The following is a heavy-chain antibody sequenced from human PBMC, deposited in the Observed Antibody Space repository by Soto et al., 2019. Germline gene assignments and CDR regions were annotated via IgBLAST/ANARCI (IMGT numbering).Heavy chain of an antibody. J-gene: IGHJ5*02. CDR2: IYGDDDN. D-gene: IGHD3-10*01. CDR1: GFSLSTSGVG. Sequence: QITLKESGPTLVKPTQTLTLTCTFSGFSLSTSGVGVGWLRQPPGKALEWLALIYGDDDNRYSPTLKSRLSITKDTTKNQVVLTMTNMDTVDTATYYCAHRPSGSGSYYKWFDPWGQGTLVTVSS. CDR3: AHRPSGSGSYYKWFDP. V-gene: IGHV2-5*02.